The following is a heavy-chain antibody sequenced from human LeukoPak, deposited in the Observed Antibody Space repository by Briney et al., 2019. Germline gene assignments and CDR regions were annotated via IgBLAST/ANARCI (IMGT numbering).Heavy chain of an antibody. Sequence: GGSLRLSCAASGFTFSSYSMNWVRQAPGKGLEWVSYISSSSSTIYYADSVKGRFTISRDNAKNSLYLEMNSLRVEDTAFYFCAKDHGDRLRYAFDMWGQGTLVTVSS. CDR2: ISSSSSTI. J-gene: IGHJ3*02. V-gene: IGHV3-48*04. D-gene: IGHD5-12*01. CDR3: AKDHGDRLRYAFDM. CDR1: GFTFSSYS.